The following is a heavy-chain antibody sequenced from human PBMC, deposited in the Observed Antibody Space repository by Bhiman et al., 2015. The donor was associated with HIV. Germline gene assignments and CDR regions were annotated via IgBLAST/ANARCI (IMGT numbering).Heavy chain of an antibody. CDR3: AREFTGYSSSNFDY. CDR2: ISSSSSYI. J-gene: IGHJ4*02. V-gene: IGHV3-21*01. Sequence: EVQLVESGGGLVKPGGSLRLSCAASGFTFSIYSMNWVRQAPGKGLEWVSSISSSSSYIYYADSVKGRFTISRDNAENSLYLQVNSLRAEDTAVYYCAREFTGYSSSNFDYWGQGTLVTVSS. D-gene: IGHD6-13*01. CDR1: GFTFSIYS.